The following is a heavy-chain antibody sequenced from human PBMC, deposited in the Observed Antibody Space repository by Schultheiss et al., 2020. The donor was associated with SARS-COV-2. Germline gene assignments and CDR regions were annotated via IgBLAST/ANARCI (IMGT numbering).Heavy chain of an antibody. CDR2: ISSSSSYI. V-gene: IGHV3-21*01. J-gene: IGHJ4*02. Sequence: GGSLRLSCAASGFTFSSYSMNWVRQAPGKGLEWVSSISSSSSYIYYADSVKGRFTISRDNAKNSLYLEMNSLRAEDTAVYYCARPRTKGQWLGSFDYWGQGTLVTVSS. CDR1: GFTFSSYS. D-gene: IGHD6-19*01. CDR3: ARPRTKGQWLGSFDY.